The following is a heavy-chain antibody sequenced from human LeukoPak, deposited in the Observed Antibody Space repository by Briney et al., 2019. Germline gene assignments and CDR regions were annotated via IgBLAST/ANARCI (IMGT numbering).Heavy chain of an antibody. J-gene: IGHJ4*02. Sequence: GGSLRLSCAASEFTFSNYGMHWVRQAPGKGLEWVSSISSSSSYIYYAESLKGRFTISRDNAKNSLYLQMNSLRAEDTAVYYCARSRELERRDYWGQGTLVTVSS. V-gene: IGHV3-21*01. D-gene: IGHD1-1*01. CDR1: EFTFSNYG. CDR2: ISSSSSYI. CDR3: ARSRELERRDY.